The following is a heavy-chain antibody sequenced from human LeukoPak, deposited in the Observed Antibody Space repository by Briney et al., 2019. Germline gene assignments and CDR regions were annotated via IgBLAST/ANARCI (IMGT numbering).Heavy chain of an antibody. CDR3: ARDHHIIPYSGIRFDP. J-gene: IGHJ5*02. Sequence: ASVMVSCKASGYTFTSCYMYWVRQAPGQWLEWMGITNPSGGSTSYAQTFQGRVTMTRYTSTSTVYMELSSLRSEDTAVYYCARDHHIIPYSGIRFDPWGQGTLVTVSS. D-gene: IGHD1-26*01. V-gene: IGHV1-46*01. CDR2: TNPSGGST. CDR1: GYTFTSCY.